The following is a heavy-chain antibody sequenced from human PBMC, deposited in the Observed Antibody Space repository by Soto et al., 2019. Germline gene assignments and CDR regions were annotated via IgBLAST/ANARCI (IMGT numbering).Heavy chain of an antibody. CDR1: GDSITSYY. CDR3: VRAIDYYDSGRLGY. D-gene: IGHD1-26*01. CDR2: IHNNGYT. V-gene: IGHV4-59*01. J-gene: IGHJ4*02. Sequence: QVQLQESGPGLVKSSETLSLTCAVSGDSITSYYWNWIRQPPGKGLEWIGYIHNNGYTNYNPSLKRLVAISMDTSKNQSSLTMTPVTPADTAMYYCVRAIDYYDSGRLGYWGQETLVTVSS.